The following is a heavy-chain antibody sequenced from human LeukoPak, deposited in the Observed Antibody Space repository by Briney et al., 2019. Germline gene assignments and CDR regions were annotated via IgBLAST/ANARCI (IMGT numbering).Heavy chain of an antibody. CDR1: GGSISSNSFY. Sequence: SETLSLTCTVSGGSISSNSFYWGWIRQPPGKGLEWIGSLYYSGSTYYNPSLKSRVTISVDTSKNQFSLKLSSVTAADTAVYYCASDLDPIDYWGQGTLVTVSS. CDR3: ASDLDPIDY. J-gene: IGHJ4*02. CDR2: LYYSGST. V-gene: IGHV4-39*07.